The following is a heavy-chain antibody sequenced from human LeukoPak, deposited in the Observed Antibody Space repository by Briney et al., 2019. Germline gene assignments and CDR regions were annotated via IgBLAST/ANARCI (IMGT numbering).Heavy chain of an antibody. Sequence: GGSLRLSFAASGFAFTRYSMSWVGQAPGKGLEWVSAITTSGGGTYYADSVKGWFTISRDNSNNTLYLQMNSLRAEDTAIYYCAKDLMGSRIFDFWGQGTLVTVSS. CDR2: ITTSGGGT. D-gene: IGHD2-2*01. V-gene: IGHV3-23*01. CDR1: GFAFTRYS. CDR3: AKDLMGSRIFDF. J-gene: IGHJ4*02.